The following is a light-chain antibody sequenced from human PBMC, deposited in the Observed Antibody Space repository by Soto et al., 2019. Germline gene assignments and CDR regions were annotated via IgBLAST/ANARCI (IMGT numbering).Light chain of an antibody. CDR1: QSVSGS. CDR3: KEGTYSPA. J-gene: IGKJ4*01. CDR2: DAS. Sequence: EIVLTQSPAILSLSPGEKATLSCRASQSVSGSLGWYQQKPGQAPRLIIYDASVRATGIPARFSGSGSGTDFTLTISSLEPEDFAVYYCKEGTYSPAFGGGTKV. V-gene: IGKV3-11*01.